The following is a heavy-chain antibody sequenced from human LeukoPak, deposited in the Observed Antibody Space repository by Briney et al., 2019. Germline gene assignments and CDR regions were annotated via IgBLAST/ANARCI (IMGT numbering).Heavy chain of an antibody. CDR3: ARKIQGEQHPFDY. V-gene: IGHV1-69*13. CDR2: IIPIFGTA. CDR1: GGTFSSYA. Sequence: SVKVSCKASGGTFSSYAISWVRQAPGQGLEWMGGIIPIFGTANYAQKFQGRVTITADESTSTAYMELSSLRSEDTAIYYCARKIQGEQHPFDYWGQGALVTVSS. D-gene: IGHD3-16*01. J-gene: IGHJ4*02.